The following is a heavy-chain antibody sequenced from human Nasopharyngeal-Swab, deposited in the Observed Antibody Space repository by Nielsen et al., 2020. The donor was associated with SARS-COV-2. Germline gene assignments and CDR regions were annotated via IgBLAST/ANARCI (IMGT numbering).Heavy chain of an antibody. D-gene: IGHD4-17*01. Sequence: SETLSLTCTVSGGSISSGSYCWSWIRQPAGKGLEWIGRIYTSGSTNYNPSLKSRVTISVDTSKNQFSLKLSSVTAADTAVYYCARGLRGVTTYYYYYYMDVWGKGTTVTVSS. CDR2: IYTSGST. V-gene: IGHV4-61*02. CDR3: ARGLRGVTTYYYYYYMDV. J-gene: IGHJ6*03. CDR1: GGSISSGSYC.